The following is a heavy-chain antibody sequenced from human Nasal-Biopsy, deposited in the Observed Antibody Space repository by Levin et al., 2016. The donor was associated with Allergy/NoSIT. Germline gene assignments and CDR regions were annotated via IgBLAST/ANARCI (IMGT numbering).Heavy chain of an antibody. CDR3: ARRTTGDVFDI. V-gene: IGHV3-11*03. CDR2: ISSFATYT. Sequence: GESLKISCEGSGLTLSDYYMHWIRQAPGKGLEWLSYISSFATYTNYADSVKGRFTISRDNAKNSLYLQMNSLRAEDTAVYYCARRTTGDVFDIWGQGTMVTVSS. D-gene: IGHD1-1*01. CDR1: GLTLSDYY. J-gene: IGHJ3*02.